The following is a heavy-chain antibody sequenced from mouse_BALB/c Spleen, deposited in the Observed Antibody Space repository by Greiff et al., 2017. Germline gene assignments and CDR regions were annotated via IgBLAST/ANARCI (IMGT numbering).Heavy chain of an antibody. CDR1: GFSLTGYG. D-gene: IGHD1-1*01. Sequence: QVQLQQSGPGLVAPSQSLSITCTVSGFSLTGYGVNWVRQPPGKGLEWLGMIWGDGSTDYNSALKSRLSISKDNSKSQVFLKMNSLQTDDTARYYCARDNHYYYYGSSYRFFDVWGAGTTVTVSS. J-gene: IGHJ1*01. CDR3: ARDNHYYYYGSSYRFFDV. CDR2: IWGDGST. V-gene: IGHV2-6-7*01.